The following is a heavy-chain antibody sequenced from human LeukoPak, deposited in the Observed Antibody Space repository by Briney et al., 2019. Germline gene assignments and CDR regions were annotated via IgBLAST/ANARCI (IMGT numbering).Heavy chain of an antibody. D-gene: IGHD3-22*01. CDR2: ISYDGSNK. Sequence: GGSLRLSCAASGFTFDDYGMHWVRQAPGKGLEWVAVISYDGSNKYYADSVKGRFTISRDNSKNTLYLQMNSLRAEDTAVYYCNYYDSSGQDYWGQGTLVTVSS. J-gene: IGHJ4*02. V-gene: IGHV3-30*03. CDR3: NYYDSSGQDY. CDR1: GFTFDDYG.